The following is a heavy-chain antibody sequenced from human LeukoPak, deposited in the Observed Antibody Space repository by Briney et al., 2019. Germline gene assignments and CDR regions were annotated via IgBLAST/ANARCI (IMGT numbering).Heavy chain of an antibody. V-gene: IGHV3-73*01. D-gene: IGHD1-1*01. Sequence: GGSLRLSCAASGLTLSGSAMQWVRQAPGKGLEWVGRIRSEAENSATAVAASVKGRFTISRDDSKNMVYLQLDSLKAEDTAVYYCANPLPGVRTKHALYIWGRGTLVTVAS. CDR1: GLTLSGSA. CDR2: IRSEAENSAT. J-gene: IGHJ3*02. CDR3: ANPLPGVRTKHALYI.